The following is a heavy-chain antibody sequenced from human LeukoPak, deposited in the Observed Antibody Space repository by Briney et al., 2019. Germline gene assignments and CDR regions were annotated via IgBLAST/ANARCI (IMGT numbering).Heavy chain of an antibody. CDR1: GFIFRSHT. Sequence: GGSLRLSCAASGFIFRSHTMSWVRQAPGKGLEWVAGASGPGDSTHYADSVEGRFTISRDNSKNTLFLLMNSLRAEDTAVYYGAKDKKYYDVIAYFDGWGPGALVTVSS. CDR2: ASGPGDST. J-gene: IGHJ4*02. CDR3: AKDKKYYDVIAYFDG. D-gene: IGHD3-16*01. V-gene: IGHV3-23*01.